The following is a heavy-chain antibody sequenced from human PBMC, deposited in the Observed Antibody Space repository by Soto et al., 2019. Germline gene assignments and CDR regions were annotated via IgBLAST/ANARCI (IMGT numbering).Heavy chain of an antibody. V-gene: IGHV3-21*01. J-gene: IGHJ3*02. D-gene: IGHD2-2*02. CDR3: ASTVVSSTSCYSPGTAFDI. CDR2: ISSSSSYI. Sequence: GGSLRLSCAASGFTFSSYSMNWVRQAPGKGLEWVSSISSSSSYIYYADSVKGRFTISRDNAKNSLYLQMNSLRAEDTAVYYCASTVVSSTSCYSPGTAFDIWGQGTMVTVSS. CDR1: GFTFSSYS.